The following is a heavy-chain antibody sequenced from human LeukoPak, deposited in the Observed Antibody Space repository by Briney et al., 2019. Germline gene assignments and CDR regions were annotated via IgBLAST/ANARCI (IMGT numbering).Heavy chain of an antibody. CDR1: GVSINSHY. CDR2: IYDSGSA. CDR3: ARVLQNYYHLDV. Sequence: PSETLSLTCTVSGVSINSHYWSWIRQPPGKGLESIGFIYDSGSANYRSSLESRVTMTLDTSKNQFSLKLNSVTAADTAVYYCARVLQNYYHLDVWGKGTTVTVSS. V-gene: IGHV4-59*11. J-gene: IGHJ6*03. D-gene: IGHD3-3*01.